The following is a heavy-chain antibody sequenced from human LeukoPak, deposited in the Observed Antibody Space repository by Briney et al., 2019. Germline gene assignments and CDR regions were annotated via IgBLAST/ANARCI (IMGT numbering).Heavy chain of an antibody. CDR2: ISYDGSNK. CDR3: GREVVVTAAIPRKTGNSGWFGP. D-gene: IGHD2-2*01. CDR1: GFTFSSYA. J-gene: IGHJ5*02. V-gene: IGHV3-30*01. Sequence: PGGSLRLSCAASGFTFSSYAMHWVRQAPGKGLEWVAVISYDGSNKYYADSVKGRFTISRANSKNTLYLQMNSLRGEDKAFYLCGREVVVTAAIPRKTGNSGWFGPWGQGNLGTGSP.